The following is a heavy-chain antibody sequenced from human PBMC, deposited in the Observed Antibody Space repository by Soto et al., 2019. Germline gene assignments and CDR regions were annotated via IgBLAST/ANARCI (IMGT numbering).Heavy chain of an antibody. CDR3: ARALSSGAFDI. D-gene: IGHD3-10*01. CDR1: GFTVSSNY. V-gene: IGHV3-66*01. CDR2: IYSGGSA. Sequence: EVQLVESGGGLVQTGGSPGVSCAASGFTVSSNYMSWVRQAPGKGLEWVSVIYSGGSAYYADSVKGRFTISRDNSKNTLYLQMYSRRAEDTALYYCARALSSGAFDIWGQGTMVTVSS. J-gene: IGHJ3*02.